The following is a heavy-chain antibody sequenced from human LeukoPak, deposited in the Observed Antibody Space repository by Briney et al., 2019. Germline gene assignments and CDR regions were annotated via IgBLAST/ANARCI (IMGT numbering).Heavy chain of an antibody. Sequence: ASVKVSCKASGYTFTNYAVHWVRLAPGQGLEWMGWISAGNGKTKYSQKLQGRVTITRDTSASTAYMELSSLRSEDTDVYYCARDVIDGRGYSFGYDYWGQGTLVTVSS. D-gene: IGHD5-18*01. V-gene: IGHV1-3*01. CDR1: GYTFTNYA. J-gene: IGHJ4*02. CDR2: ISAGNGKT. CDR3: ARDVIDGRGYSFGYDY.